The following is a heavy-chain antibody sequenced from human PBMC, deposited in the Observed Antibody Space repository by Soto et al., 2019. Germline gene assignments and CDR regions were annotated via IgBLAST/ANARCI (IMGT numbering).Heavy chain of an antibody. CDR3: ASEYSSGPYYFDY. Sequence: SETLSLTCAVSGGSISSGGYSWSWIRQPPGKGLEWIGYIYHSGSTYYNPSLKSRVTISVDRSKNQFSLKLSSVTAADTAVYYCASEYSSGPYYFDYWGQGTLVTVSS. V-gene: IGHV4-30-2*01. CDR1: GGSISSGGYS. D-gene: IGHD3-22*01. CDR2: IYHSGST. J-gene: IGHJ4*02.